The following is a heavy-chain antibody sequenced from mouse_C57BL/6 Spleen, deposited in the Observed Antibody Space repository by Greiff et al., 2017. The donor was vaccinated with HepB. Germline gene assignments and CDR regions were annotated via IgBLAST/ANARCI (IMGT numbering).Heavy chain of an antibody. CDR1: GYTFTSYW. CDR2: IYPSDSET. CDR3: ASSTMTRRFAY. J-gene: IGHJ3*01. Sequence: QVQLKQPGAELVRPGSSVKLSCKASGYTFTSYWMDWVKQRPGQGLEWIGNIYPSDSETHYNQKFKDKATLTVDKSSSTAYMQLSSLTSEDSAVYYCASSTMTRRFAYWGQGTLVTVSA. D-gene: IGHD2-4*01. V-gene: IGHV1-61*01.